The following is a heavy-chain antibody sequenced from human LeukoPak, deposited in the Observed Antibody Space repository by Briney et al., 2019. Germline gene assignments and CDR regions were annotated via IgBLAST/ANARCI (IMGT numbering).Heavy chain of an antibody. D-gene: IGHD6-13*01. CDR1: GGTFSSYA. J-gene: IGHJ5*02. V-gene: IGHV1-69*13. CDR3: ARIRGLAATPGWFDP. CDR2: IIPIFGTA. Sequence: SVKVSCKASGGTFSSYAISWVRQAPGQGLEWMGGIIPIFGTANYAQKFQGRVTITADESTSTAYMELSSLRSEDTAVYYCARIRGLAATPGWFDPWGQGTLVTVSS.